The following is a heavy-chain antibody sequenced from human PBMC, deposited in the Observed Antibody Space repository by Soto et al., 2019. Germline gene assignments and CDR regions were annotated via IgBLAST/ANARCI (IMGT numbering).Heavy chain of an antibody. D-gene: IGHD3-9*01. CDR3: ARETANDILTGYYSPWFDP. CDR1: GYTFTSYG. J-gene: IGHJ5*02. CDR2: ISAYNGNT. Sequence: ASVKVSCKASGYTFTSYGISWVRQAPGQGLEWMGWISAYNGNTNYAQKLQGRVTMTTDTPTSTAYMELRSLRSDDTAVYYCARETANDILTGYYSPWFDPWGQGTLVTVSS. V-gene: IGHV1-18*01.